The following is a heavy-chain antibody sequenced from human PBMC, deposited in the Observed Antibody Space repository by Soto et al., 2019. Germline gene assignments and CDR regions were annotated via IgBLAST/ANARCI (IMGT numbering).Heavy chain of an antibody. J-gene: IGHJ3*02. Sequence: QVQLVQSGAEVKKPGASVKVSCKTSGYTFTSYDINWVRQATGQGLEWMGWMNPNSANTAYAQKFQGRVTMTRNTAKITANRELSSLRAEDTAVYYCARERSSGAFDIWGQGTTVTVSS. V-gene: IGHV1-8*01. D-gene: IGHD1-26*01. CDR2: MNPNSANT. CDR1: GYTFTSYD. CDR3: ARERSSGAFDI.